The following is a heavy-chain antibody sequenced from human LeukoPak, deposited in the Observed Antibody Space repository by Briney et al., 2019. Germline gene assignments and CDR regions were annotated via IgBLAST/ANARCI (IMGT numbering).Heavy chain of an antibody. V-gene: IGHV1-69*02. CDR1: GGTFSSYT. CDR2: IIPILGIA. CDR3: ARFGRLVIDP. Sequence: ASVKVSSKASGGTFSSYTISWVRQAPGQGLEWMGRIIPILGIANYAQKFQGRVTITADKSTSTAYMGLSSLRSEDTAVYYCARFGRLVIDPWGQGTLVTVSS. J-gene: IGHJ5*02. D-gene: IGHD3-10*01.